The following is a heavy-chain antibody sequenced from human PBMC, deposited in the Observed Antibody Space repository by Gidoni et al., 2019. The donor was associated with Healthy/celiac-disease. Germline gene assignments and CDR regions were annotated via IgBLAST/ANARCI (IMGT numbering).Heavy chain of an antibody. Sequence: EVQLVESGGGLVQPGGSLRLSCAASGFTFSSYWMSWVLQAPGKGLEWVANIKQDGSEKYYVDSVKGRFTISRDNAKNSLYLQMNSLRAEDTAVYYCARDDGYCSGGSCSTFDAFDIWGQGTMVTVSS. J-gene: IGHJ3*02. CDR2: IKQDGSEK. CDR3: ARDDGYCSGGSCSTFDAFDI. V-gene: IGHV3-7*03. D-gene: IGHD2-15*01. CDR1: GFTFSSYW.